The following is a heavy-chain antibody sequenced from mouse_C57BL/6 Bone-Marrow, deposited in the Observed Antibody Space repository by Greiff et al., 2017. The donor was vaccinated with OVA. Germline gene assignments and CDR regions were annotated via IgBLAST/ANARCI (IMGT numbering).Heavy chain of an antibody. Sequence: VQLQQSGAELMKPGASVKLSCKATGYTFTGYWIEWVKQRPGHGLEWIGEILPGSGSTNYNEKFNGKATFTADTSSNTAYMQLSSLTTEDSAIYYCARRGGHPLYDYDGWYFDVWGTGTTVTVSS. CDR3: ARRGGHPLYDYDGWYFDV. CDR1: GYTFTGYW. J-gene: IGHJ1*03. CDR2: ILPGSGST. V-gene: IGHV1-9*01. D-gene: IGHD2-4*01.